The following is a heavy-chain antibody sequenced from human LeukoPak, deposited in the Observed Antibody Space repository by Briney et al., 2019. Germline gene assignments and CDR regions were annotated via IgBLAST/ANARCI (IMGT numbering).Heavy chain of an antibody. CDR1: GASVSRYY. D-gene: IGHD6-19*01. J-gene: IGHJ6*04. Sequence: PSETLSLTCTVSGASVSRYYWSWIRQPPGKGLEWIGYLYYSGSTNYNPSLKSRVTISVGTSKNQFSLKLTSVTAADTAVYYCARGLGTVAGPGRGLDVWGKGTTVTVSS. CDR3: ARGLGTVAGPGRGLDV. V-gene: IGHV4-59*02. CDR2: LYYSGST.